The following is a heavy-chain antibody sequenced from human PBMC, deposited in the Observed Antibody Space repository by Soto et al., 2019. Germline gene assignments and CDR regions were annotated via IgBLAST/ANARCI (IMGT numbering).Heavy chain of an antibody. D-gene: IGHD3-10*01. Sequence: SETLSLTCGVSGGTVASSHWWSWVRQSPGGGLEWIGNVYHTGDTNLNPSLQSRVTISVDKSNNQFSLRLNSLGAEDTAVYHCARDRVLGSGSNDNWGQGTLVTVSS. J-gene: IGHJ4*02. V-gene: IGHV4-4*02. CDR3: ARDRVLGSGSNDN. CDR2: VYHTGDT. CDR1: GGTVASSHW.